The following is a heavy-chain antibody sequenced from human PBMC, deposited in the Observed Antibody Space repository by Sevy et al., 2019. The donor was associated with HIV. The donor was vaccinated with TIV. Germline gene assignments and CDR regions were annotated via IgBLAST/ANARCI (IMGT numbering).Heavy chain of an antibody. Sequence: SETLSLTCTVSGGSISSSSYYWGWIRQPPGKGLEWIGSIYYSGSTYYTPSLKSRVTISVDTSKNQFSLKLSSVTAADPAVYYCARHSVLMAARPDWFDPWGQGTLVTVSS. CDR3: ARHSVLMAARPDWFDP. CDR2: IYYSGST. CDR1: GGSISSSSYY. D-gene: IGHD6-6*01. J-gene: IGHJ5*02. V-gene: IGHV4-39*01.